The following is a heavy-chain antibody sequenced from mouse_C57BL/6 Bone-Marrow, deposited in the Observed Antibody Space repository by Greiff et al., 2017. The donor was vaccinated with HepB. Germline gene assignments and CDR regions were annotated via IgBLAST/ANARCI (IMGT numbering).Heavy chain of an antibody. CDR2: IYTGNSDT. Sequence: EVQLQQSGTVLARPGASVKMSCKTSGFTFTSYWMHWVKQRPGQGLEWIGAIYTGNSDTSYNQKFKGKAKLTAATSASTAYMELSSLTNEDSAVYYCTSYGYDDYWGQGTTLTVSS. D-gene: IGHD2-2*01. V-gene: IGHV1-5*01. J-gene: IGHJ2*01. CDR1: GFTFTSYW. CDR3: TSYGYDDY.